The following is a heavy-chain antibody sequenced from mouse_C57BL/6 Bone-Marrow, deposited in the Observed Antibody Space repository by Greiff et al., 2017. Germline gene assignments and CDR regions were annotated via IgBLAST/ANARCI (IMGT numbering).Heavy chain of an antibody. D-gene: IGHD2-10*01. CDR1: GYTFTDHT. Sequence: QVQLQQSDAELVKPGASVKISCKVSGYTFTDHTMHWMKQRPEQGLEWIGYIYPSDGSTKYNEKFKGKATLTANKSSSTSYMQLSSLTTVESAVYVGATYAGKAGFAYWGQGTLVTVSA. J-gene: IGHJ3*01. V-gene: IGHV1-78*01. CDR3: ATYAGKAGFAY. CDR2: IYPSDGST.